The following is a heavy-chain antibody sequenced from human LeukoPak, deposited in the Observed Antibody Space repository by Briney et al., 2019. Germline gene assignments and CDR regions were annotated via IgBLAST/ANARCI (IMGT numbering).Heavy chain of an antibody. D-gene: IGHD4-11*01. CDR3: AREPTVSSWFDP. J-gene: IGHJ5*02. CDR2: INPNSGGT. Sequence: ASVKVSCKASGYTFTGYSVHWVRQAPGQGLEWMGWINPNSGGTKYALKFQGRVTMTRDTSISTAYMELSRLTSDDTAVYYCAREPTVSSWFDPWGQGTLVTVSS. CDR1: GYTFTGYS. V-gene: IGHV1-2*02.